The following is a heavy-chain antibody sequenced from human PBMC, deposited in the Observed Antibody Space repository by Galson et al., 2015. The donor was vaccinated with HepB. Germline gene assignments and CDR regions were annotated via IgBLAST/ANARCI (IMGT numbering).Heavy chain of an antibody. Sequence: SLRLSCAASGFSLRNYVMSWVRQAPGKGLEWVSAISGGDDNTYYADSVKGRFTISRDNSKNTLYLQMNSLRAEDTAVYYCAKPPYKVYNYGQYRLPVGYWGQGTLVTVSS. J-gene: IGHJ4*02. CDR2: ISGGDDNT. V-gene: IGHV3-23*01. CDR3: AKPPYKVYNYGQYRLPVGY. CDR1: GFSLRNYV. D-gene: IGHD5-18*01.